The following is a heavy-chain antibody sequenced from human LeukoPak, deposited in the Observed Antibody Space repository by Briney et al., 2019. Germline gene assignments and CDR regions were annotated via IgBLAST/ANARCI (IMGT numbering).Heavy chain of an antibody. J-gene: IGHJ4*02. V-gene: IGHV4-34*01. D-gene: IGHD3-3*01. CDR3: AITYYDFWSGYGLDY. CDR1: GGSISGYY. Sequence: SETLSLTCTVSGGSISGYYWSWIRQPPGKGLEWIGEINHSGSTNYNPSLKSRVTISVDTSKNQFSLKLSSVTAADTAVYYCAITYYDFWSGYGLDYWGQGTLVTVSS. CDR2: INHSGST.